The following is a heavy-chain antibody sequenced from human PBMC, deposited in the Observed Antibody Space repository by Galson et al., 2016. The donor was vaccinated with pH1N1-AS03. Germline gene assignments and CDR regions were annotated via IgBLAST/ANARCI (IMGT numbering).Heavy chain of an antibody. V-gene: IGHV3-23*01. CDR3: AKDRLRSGGM. J-gene: IGHJ4*02. D-gene: IGHD2-15*01. Sequence: SLRLSCAASGLNFINYAMTWVRQTPGKGLEWVSSADGVGAYTFYADSVRGRFTISRDNSKNTVYLQMNNLKAEDTAIYYCAKDRLRSGGMWGQGTLVTVSS. CDR1: GLNFINYA. CDR2: ADGVGAYT.